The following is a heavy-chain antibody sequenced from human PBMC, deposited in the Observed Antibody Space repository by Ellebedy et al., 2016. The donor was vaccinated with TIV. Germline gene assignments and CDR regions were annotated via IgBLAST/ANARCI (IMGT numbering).Heavy chain of an antibody. CDR2: LVIDSGNT. V-gene: IGHV1-58*02. CDR1: GFSFTDST. J-gene: IGHJ3*01. Sequence: AASVKVSCKASGFSFTDSTMQWVRQTRGQRLEWIGWLVIDSGNTNYAQKLQDRISLSRDMATSTAYMELSSLRDEDTAVYYCAADDYGRADAFDVWGHGTMVTVSS. D-gene: IGHD3-16*01. CDR3: AADDYGRADAFDV.